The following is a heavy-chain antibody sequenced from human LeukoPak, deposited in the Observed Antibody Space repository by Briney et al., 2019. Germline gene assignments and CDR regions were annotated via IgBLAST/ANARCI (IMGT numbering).Heavy chain of an antibody. Sequence: PGGSLRLSCAASGFTFSSYSMNWVRQAPGKGLEWVSSISSSSSYIYYADSVKGRFTISRDNAKNSLYLQMNSLRAADTAVYYCARDSPSSMIINGFFDYWGLGTQVTVSS. J-gene: IGHJ4*02. CDR2: ISSSSSYI. V-gene: IGHV3-21*01. CDR3: ARDSPSSMIINGFFDY. D-gene: IGHD2-2*01. CDR1: GFTFSSYS.